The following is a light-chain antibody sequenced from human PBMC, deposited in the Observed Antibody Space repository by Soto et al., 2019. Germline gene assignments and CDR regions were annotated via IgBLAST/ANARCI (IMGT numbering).Light chain of an antibody. CDR2: DAS. J-gene: IGKJ1*01. Sequence: PGARATLSCRASQSVSSYLAWYQQKPGQAPRLLIYDASNRATGIPARFSGSGSGTDFTLTISSLEPEDFAVYYCQQRINWPWTFGQGTKVEIK. V-gene: IGKV3-11*01. CDR3: QQRINWPWT. CDR1: QSVSSY.